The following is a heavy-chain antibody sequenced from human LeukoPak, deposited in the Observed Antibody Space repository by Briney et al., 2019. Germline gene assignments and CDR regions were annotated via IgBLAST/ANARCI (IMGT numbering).Heavy chain of an antibody. CDR1: GGSISSYY. CDR3: ARTYSSSSRAFDY. Sequence: SETLSLTCTVSGGSISSYYWGWIRQPPGKGLEWIGSIYYSGSTYYNPSLKSRVTISVDTSKNQFSLKLSSVTAADTAVYYCARTYSSSSRAFDYWGQGTLVTVSS. CDR2: IYYSGST. V-gene: IGHV4-39*07. D-gene: IGHD6-6*01. J-gene: IGHJ4*02.